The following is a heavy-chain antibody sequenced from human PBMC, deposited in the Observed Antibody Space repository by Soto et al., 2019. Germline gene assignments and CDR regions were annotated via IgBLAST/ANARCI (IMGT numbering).Heavy chain of an antibody. V-gene: IGHV3-30*18. J-gene: IGHJ4*02. D-gene: IGHD5-18*01. CDR2: ISYAGSNK. Sequence: QVQLVESGGGVVQPGRSLRLSCAASGFTFSSYGMHWVRQAPGKGLEWVAVISYAGSNKYYADSVKGRLTISRDNSKNTRYLQMNSLRAEDTAVYYCAKDPGLQLWCFDYWVQGGLVTVSS. CDR1: GFTFSSYG. CDR3: AKDPGLQLWCFDY.